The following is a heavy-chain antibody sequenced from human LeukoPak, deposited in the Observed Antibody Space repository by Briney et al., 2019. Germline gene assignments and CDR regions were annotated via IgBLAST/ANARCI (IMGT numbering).Heavy chain of an antibody. CDR3: AKWGDYDVLTGYYVPDY. D-gene: IGHD3-9*01. CDR2: ILGSGVTT. CDR1: GFTFSNYA. V-gene: IGHV3-23*01. J-gene: IGHJ4*02. Sequence: GGSLRLSCAASGFTFSNYAMSWVRQAPGKGLEWVSAILGSGVTTYYADSVKGRFTVSRDNSKSTLYLQKNTLRAEETALYYCAKWGDYDVLTGYYVPDYWGQGTLVTVSS.